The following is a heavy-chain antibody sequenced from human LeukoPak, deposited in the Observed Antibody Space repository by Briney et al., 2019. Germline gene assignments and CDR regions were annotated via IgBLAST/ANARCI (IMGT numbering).Heavy chain of an antibody. D-gene: IGHD3-22*01. Sequence: SETLSLTCTASGGSISSSYYYWGWIRQPPGKGLEWIGSIYYSGSTYYNPSLKSRVTISVDTSKNQFSLKLSSVTAADTAVYYCARTHEDYYDSSGLFDYWGQGTLVTVSS. CDR2: IYYSGST. CDR3: ARTHEDYYDSSGLFDY. CDR1: GGSISSSYYY. V-gene: IGHV4-39*07. J-gene: IGHJ4*02.